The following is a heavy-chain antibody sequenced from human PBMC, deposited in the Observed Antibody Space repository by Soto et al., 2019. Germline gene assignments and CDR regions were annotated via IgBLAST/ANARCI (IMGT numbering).Heavy chain of an antibody. CDR3: ATAFSKNYYYYGMDV. CDR1: GFTFTGYY. V-gene: IGHV1-2*04. D-gene: IGHD2-2*01. CDR2: INPNSGGT. Sequence: GGSLRLSCAASGFTFTGYYMHWVRQAPGQGLEWMGWINPNSGGTNYAQKFQGWVTMTRDTSISTAYMELSRLRSDDTAVYYCATAFSKNYYYYGMDVWGQGTTVTVSS. J-gene: IGHJ6*02.